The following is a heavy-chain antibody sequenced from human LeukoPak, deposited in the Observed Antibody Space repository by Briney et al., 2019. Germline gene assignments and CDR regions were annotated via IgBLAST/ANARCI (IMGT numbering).Heavy chain of an antibody. CDR1: GFTFSSYV. D-gene: IGHD3-22*01. CDR3: AKHYYDSSGYFYYFDY. V-gene: IGHV3-23*01. Sequence: GGSLRLSCAASGFTFSSYVMSWVRQAPGKGLEWVSFISASGGNTHYADSAKGRFTLSRDNSKNTLYLQMNSLRAEDTAVYYCAKHYYDSSGYFYYFDYWGQGTLVTVSP. J-gene: IGHJ4*02. CDR2: ISASGGNT.